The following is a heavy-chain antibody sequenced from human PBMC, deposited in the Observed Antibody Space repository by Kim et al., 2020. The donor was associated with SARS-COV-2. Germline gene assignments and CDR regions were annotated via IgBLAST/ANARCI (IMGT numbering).Heavy chain of an antibody. CDR3: AREGHSSSSPTDY. V-gene: IGHV4-34*01. J-gene: IGHJ4*02. D-gene: IGHD6-6*01. Sequence: YNPSRKSRVTISVDTSKNQFSLKLSSVTAADTAVYYCAREGHSSSSPTDYWGQGTLVTVSS.